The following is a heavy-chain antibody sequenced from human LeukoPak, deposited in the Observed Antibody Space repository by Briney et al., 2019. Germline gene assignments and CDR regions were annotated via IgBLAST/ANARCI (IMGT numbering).Heavy chain of an antibody. D-gene: IGHD6-19*01. Sequence: ASVKVSCKAPGYTFTSYGISWVRQAPGQGLEWMGWTSAYNGNTNYAQKLQGRVTMTTDTSTSTAYMELRSLRSDDTAVYYCARSPTIAAGRAPADYWGQGTLVTVSS. CDR1: GYTFTSYG. CDR3: ARSPTIAAGRAPADY. CDR2: TSAYNGNT. J-gene: IGHJ4*02. V-gene: IGHV1-18*01.